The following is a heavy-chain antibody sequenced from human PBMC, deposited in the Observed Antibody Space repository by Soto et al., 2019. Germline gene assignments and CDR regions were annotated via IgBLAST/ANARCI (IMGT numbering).Heavy chain of an antibody. J-gene: IGHJ5*02. Sequence: KVSCKASGGTFSSYAISWVRQAPGQGLEWMGGIIPIFGTANYAQKFQGRVTITADESTSTAYMELSSLRSEDTAVYYCARDVDTAMVTGENWFDPWGQGTLVTVSS. CDR2: IIPIFGTA. D-gene: IGHD5-18*01. CDR3: ARDVDTAMVTGENWFDP. V-gene: IGHV1-69*01. CDR1: GGTFSSYA.